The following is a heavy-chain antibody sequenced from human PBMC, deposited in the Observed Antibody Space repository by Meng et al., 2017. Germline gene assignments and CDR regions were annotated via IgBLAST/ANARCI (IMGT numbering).Heavy chain of an antibody. CDR2: IIPIFGTA. D-gene: IGHD2-21*02. Sequence: QVQLGQSGAEVNKPGSSVRVSCKASGGTFSSYAISWVRQAPGQGLEWMGGIIPIFGTANYAQKFQGRVTITADESTSTAYMELSSLRSEDTAVYYCAREIAAAYCGGDCYLWGQGTLVTVSS. V-gene: IGHV1-69*01. J-gene: IGHJ5*02. CDR3: AREIAAAYCGGDCYL. CDR1: GGTFSSYA.